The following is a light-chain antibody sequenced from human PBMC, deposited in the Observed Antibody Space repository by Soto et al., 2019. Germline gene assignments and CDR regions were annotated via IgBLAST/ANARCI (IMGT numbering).Light chain of an antibody. Sequence: DIQMTQSPSTRSASVGDRVTMTCRASQSISNSLAWYQQKPGKAPKLLIYAASSLQSGVPSRFSGSGSGTDFTLTISSLQPEDFATYYCQQSYSTPWTFGQGTKVEIK. V-gene: IGKV1-39*01. J-gene: IGKJ1*01. CDR1: QSISNS. CDR2: AAS. CDR3: QQSYSTPWT.